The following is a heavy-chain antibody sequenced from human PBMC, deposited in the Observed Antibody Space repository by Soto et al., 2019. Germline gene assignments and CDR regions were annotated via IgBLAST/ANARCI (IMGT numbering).Heavy chain of an antibody. Sequence: SETLSLTCTVSGGSISSSSYYWAWIRQPPGKGLEWLGLIYYSGSTYYNPSLKSRVTISVDTSKKHFSLKVSSVTAADTAVYFCATSVVAATLLDNWGQGTMVTVYS. D-gene: IGHD2-15*01. CDR1: GGSISSSSYY. J-gene: IGHJ4*02. V-gene: IGHV4-39*02. CDR2: IYYSGST. CDR3: ATSVVAATLLDN.